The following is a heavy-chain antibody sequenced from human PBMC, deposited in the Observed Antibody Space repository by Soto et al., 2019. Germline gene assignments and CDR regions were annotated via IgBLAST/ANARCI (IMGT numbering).Heavy chain of an antibody. CDR3: VRDGFGFDY. Sequence: QVHLVESGGGVVQPGRSLRLSCAASRFTFNNYGMHWVRQAPGKGLEWVAVIWYDGSNQYYADSVKGRFIISRDNSKNTLYLQMNSLRVEDTAVYYCVRDGFGFDYWGQGTLVTVSA. CDR1: RFTFNNYG. V-gene: IGHV3-33*01. CDR2: IWYDGSNQ. D-gene: IGHD3-16*01. J-gene: IGHJ4*02.